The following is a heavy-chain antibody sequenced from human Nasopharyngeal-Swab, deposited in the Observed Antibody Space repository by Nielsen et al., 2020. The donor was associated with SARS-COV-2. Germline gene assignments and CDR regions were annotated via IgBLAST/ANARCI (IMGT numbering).Heavy chain of an antibody. Sequence: GESLKISCAASGFTFSSYDMHWVRQATGKGLEWVSAIGTAGDTYYPGSVKGRFTISRENAKNSLYLQMNSLRAGDTAVYYCAREAWETYYDFWSGYRCYYYMDVWGKGTTVTVSS. CDR1: GFTFSSYD. CDR2: IGTAGDT. J-gene: IGHJ6*03. CDR3: AREAWETYYDFWSGYRCYYYMDV. D-gene: IGHD3-3*01. V-gene: IGHV3-13*04.